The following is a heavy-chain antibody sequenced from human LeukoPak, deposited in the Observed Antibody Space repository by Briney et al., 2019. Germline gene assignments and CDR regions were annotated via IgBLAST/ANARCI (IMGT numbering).Heavy chain of an antibody. V-gene: IGHV3-23*01. J-gene: IGHJ4*02. CDR3: ATQTRGGRGSWYIGYYFDY. CDR1: GFTFSSYG. D-gene: IGHD6-13*01. Sequence: GGSLRLSCAASGFTFSSYGMSWVRQAPGKGLEWVSAISGSGGSTYYADSVKGRFTISRDNSKNTLYLQMNSLRAEDTAVYYCATQTRGGRGSWYIGYYFDYWGQGTLVTVSS. CDR2: ISGSGGST.